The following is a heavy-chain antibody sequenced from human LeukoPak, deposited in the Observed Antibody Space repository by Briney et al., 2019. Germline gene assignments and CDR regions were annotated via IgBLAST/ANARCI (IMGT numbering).Heavy chain of an antibody. D-gene: IGHD3-10*02. J-gene: IGHJ6*04. Sequence: GGSLRLSCAASGFSVSTNYMSWVRQAPGKGLEWVSVIFTNGNTEYAGSVKGRFTISRDNSKNMLYLQMNSLRAEDTAVYYCAELGITMIGGVWGKGTTVTISS. V-gene: IGHV3-66*01. CDR1: GFSVSTNY. CDR3: AELGITMIGGV. CDR2: IFTNGNT.